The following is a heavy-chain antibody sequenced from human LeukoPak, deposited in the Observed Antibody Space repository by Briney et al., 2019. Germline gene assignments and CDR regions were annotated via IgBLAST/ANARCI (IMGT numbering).Heavy chain of an antibody. CDR3: ARGGTSMGATKRGGFDY. Sequence: GGSLRLSCAASGFTFSDYYMSWIRQPPEKGLEWVSYISSSGSTIYYADSVKGRFTISRDNAKNSLYLQMNGLRAEDTAVYYCARGGTSMGATKRGGFDYWGQGTLVTVSS. V-gene: IGHV3-11*01. CDR2: ISSSGSTI. D-gene: IGHD1-26*01. CDR1: GFTFSDYY. J-gene: IGHJ4*02.